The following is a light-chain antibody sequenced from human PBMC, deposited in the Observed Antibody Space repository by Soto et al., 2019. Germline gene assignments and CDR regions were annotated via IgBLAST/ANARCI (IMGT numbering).Light chain of an antibody. V-gene: IGLV1-44*01. CDR2: SNN. CDR3: ASWDDRLSGPV. Sequence: QSVLTQAPSASGTPGQRATISCYGSGSNIGGNDVNWYRLLPGTAPRLLIYSNNQRPSGVPDRFAGSKSGSSASLAISGLHSEDEATFYCASWDDRLSGPVFGGGTKVTVL. J-gene: IGLJ2*01. CDR1: GSNIGGND.